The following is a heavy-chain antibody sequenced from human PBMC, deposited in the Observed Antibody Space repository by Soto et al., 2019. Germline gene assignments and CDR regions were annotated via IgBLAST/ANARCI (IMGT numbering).Heavy chain of an antibody. CDR3: ARVGGYCSSTSCYDSYYYYYYMDV. V-gene: IGHV3-11*01. J-gene: IGHJ6*03. CDR1: GFTCSDYY. Sequence: GGSLRLSCAASGFTCSDYYMSWIRQAPGKGLEWVSYISSSGSTIYYADSVKGRFTISRDNAKNSLYLQMNSLRAEDTAVYYCARVGGYCSSTSCYDSYYYYYYMDVWGKGTTVTVSS. D-gene: IGHD2-2*01. CDR2: ISSSGSTI.